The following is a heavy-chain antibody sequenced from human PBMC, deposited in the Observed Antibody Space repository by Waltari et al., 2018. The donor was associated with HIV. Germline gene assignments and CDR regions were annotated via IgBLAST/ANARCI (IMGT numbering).Heavy chain of an antibody. D-gene: IGHD6-19*01. CDR3: VKDLSGGWSLDY. J-gene: IGHJ4*02. CDR1: GFILSRYG. CDR2: IQNDERNK. Sequence: QVQLVESGGGVVQPGGSLRLSCAASGFILSRYGMHWVRQVPGKGLEWVELIQNDERNKYYADSVKGRFTISRDSSTNVLFLQMNSLRVEDTALYYCVKDLSGGWSLDYWGQGTLVTVS. V-gene: IGHV3-30*02.